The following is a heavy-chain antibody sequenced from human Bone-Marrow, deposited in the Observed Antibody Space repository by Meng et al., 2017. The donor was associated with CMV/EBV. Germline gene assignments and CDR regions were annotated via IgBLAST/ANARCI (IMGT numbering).Heavy chain of an antibody. V-gene: IGHV3-7*01. J-gene: IGHJ3*02. Sequence: GESLKISCAASGFTFDDYAMHWVRQAPGKGLEWVGNIKQDGSEKYHVDSVKGRFTISRDNAKKSLYLQMNSLRAEDTAVYFCARERLGGAFDIWGQGTMVTVSS. D-gene: IGHD7-27*01. CDR2: IKQDGSEK. CDR1: GFTFDDYA. CDR3: ARERLGGAFDI.